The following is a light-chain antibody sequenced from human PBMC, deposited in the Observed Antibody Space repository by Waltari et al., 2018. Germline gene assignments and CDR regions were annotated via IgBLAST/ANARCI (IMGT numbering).Light chain of an antibody. CDR1: SNNVGRYA. J-gene: IGLJ2*01. V-gene: IGLV1-44*01. Sequence: QSALTQEASVSGTVGQKVTLSCTATSNNVGRYAVGWYQQISPGAPKTVMFGNSLPSGIPDRFSGSKSGTTASLTISGLQPEDEADYYCSTWDYSLSAVVFGGGTKLTVL. CDR3: STWDYSLSAVV. CDR2: GNS.